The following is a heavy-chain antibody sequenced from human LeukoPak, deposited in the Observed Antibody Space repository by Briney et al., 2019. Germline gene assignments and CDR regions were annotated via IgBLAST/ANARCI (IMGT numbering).Heavy chain of an antibody. CDR2: INAGNGST. Sequence: GASVKVSCKASGYIFTSYAMHWVRQAPGQRLEWMGWINAGNGSTKYSQKFHGGVTITRDTSASTAYMELSSLRSEDTAVYYCARSILVVPVASHLNYGVDVWGQGTTVTVSS. J-gene: IGHJ6*02. V-gene: IGHV1-3*01. CDR3: ARSILVVPVASHLNYGVDV. D-gene: IGHD2-2*01. CDR1: GYIFTSYA.